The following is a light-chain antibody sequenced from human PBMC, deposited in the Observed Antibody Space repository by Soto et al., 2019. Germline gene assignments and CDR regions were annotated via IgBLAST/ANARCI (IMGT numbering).Light chain of an antibody. CDR1: QSVSSSY. Sequence: EIVLTQSPGTLSLSPGERATLSCRASQSVSSSYLAWYQQKPGQAPRLLIYGASSRATGIPDRVSGSGSGTDFNLTISRLEPEDFAVYYCQQYGDSPWTFGQGTKVEIK. V-gene: IGKV3-20*01. CDR2: GAS. J-gene: IGKJ1*01. CDR3: QQYGDSPWT.